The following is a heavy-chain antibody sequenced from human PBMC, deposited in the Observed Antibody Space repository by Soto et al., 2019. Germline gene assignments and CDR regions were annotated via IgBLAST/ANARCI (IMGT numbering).Heavy chain of an antibody. CDR1: GFTFSSYS. Sequence: EVQLVESGGGLVQPGGSLRLSCAASGFTFSSYSMNWVRQAPGKGLEWVSYISSSSSTIYYADSVKGRFTISRDNAKNSLYLQMNSLRDEDTAVYYCARGEGQWLVSSTQRYYYYGMDVWGQGTTVTVSS. CDR2: ISSSSSTI. J-gene: IGHJ6*02. CDR3: ARGEGQWLVSSTQRYYYYGMDV. D-gene: IGHD6-19*01. V-gene: IGHV3-48*02.